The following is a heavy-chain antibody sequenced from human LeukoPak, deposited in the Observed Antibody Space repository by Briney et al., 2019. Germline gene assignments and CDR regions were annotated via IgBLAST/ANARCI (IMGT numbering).Heavy chain of an antibody. D-gene: IGHD4-17*01. CDR2: ISGSGGST. Sequence: GGSLRLSCAASGFTFSSYSMNWVRQAPGKGLEWVSAISGSGGSTYYADSVKGRFTISRDNSKNTLYLQMNSLRAEDTAVYYCAKTTVTTGGIDYWGQGTLVTVSS. CDR3: AKTTVTTGGIDY. J-gene: IGHJ4*02. V-gene: IGHV3-23*01. CDR1: GFTFSSYS.